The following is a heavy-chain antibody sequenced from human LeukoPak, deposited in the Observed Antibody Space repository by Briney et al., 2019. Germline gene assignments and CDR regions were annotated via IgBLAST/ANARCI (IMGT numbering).Heavy chain of an antibody. D-gene: IGHD1-7*01. Sequence: PSETLSLTCAVYGGSFSGYYWSWIRQPPGKGPEWIGEINHSGSTNYNPSLKSRVTISVDTSKNQFSLKLSSVTAADTAVYYCARGGFPVATTGTTYFKFDYWGQGTLVTVSS. V-gene: IGHV4-34*01. CDR1: GGSFSGYY. J-gene: IGHJ4*02. CDR2: INHSGST. CDR3: ARGGFPVATTGTTYFKFDY.